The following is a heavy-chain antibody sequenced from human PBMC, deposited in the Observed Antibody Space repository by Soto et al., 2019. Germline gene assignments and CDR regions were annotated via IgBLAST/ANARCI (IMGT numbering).Heavy chain of an antibody. CDR2: LTSSGDST. Sequence: EVQLLESGGGLVQPGGSLRLSCAASGFTFSKYDMSWVRQAPGKGLEWVSTLTSSGDSTDYADSVKGRFPISRDNSKNTLYVQMNSLRAEDTAVYFCAKGKWLDNWGQGTLVTVSS. CDR1: GFTFSKYD. J-gene: IGHJ4*02. D-gene: IGHD5-12*01. CDR3: AKGKWLDN. V-gene: IGHV3-23*01.